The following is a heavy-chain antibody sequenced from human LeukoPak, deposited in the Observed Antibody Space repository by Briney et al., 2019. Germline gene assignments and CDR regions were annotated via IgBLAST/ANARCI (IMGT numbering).Heavy chain of an antibody. Sequence: GGSLRLSCAASGFTFSSYAMSWVRQAPGKGLEWVSAISGSGGSTYYADSVKGRFTISRDNSKNTLYLQMNGLRAEDTAVYYCAKEYCSSTSCYAYFDYWGQGTLVTVSS. J-gene: IGHJ4*02. CDR3: AKEYCSSTSCYAYFDY. CDR1: GFTFSSYA. D-gene: IGHD2-2*01. CDR2: ISGSGGST. V-gene: IGHV3-23*01.